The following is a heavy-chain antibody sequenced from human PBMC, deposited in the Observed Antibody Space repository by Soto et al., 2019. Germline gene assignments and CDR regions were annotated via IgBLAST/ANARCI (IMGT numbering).Heavy chain of an antibody. J-gene: IGHJ6*02. CDR3: ARDYIFYYYGMDV. D-gene: IGHD4-4*01. CDR1: AGSFSGYY. Sequence: SATLSLTCSVYAGSFSGYYWSCIRQPPGKGLEWIGEINHSGSTNYNPSLKSRVTISVDTSKNQFSLKLTSVTAADTAVYYCARDYIFYYYGMDVWGQGTTVTVSS. V-gene: IGHV4-34*01. CDR2: INHSGST.